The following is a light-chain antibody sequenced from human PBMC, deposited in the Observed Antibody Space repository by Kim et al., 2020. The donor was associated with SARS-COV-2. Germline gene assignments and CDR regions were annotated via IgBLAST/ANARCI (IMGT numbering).Light chain of an antibody. J-gene: IGKJ1*01. CDR3: KQYETYWT. CDR2: QAS. CDR1: QSVDSW. V-gene: IGKV1-5*03. Sequence: GNRVTITCRASQSVDSWLAWYQQKPGKAPKLLIYQASKLASGVPSRSSGSGSGTDFTLTISNLQPDDSAIYYCKQYETYWTFGPGTKVDIK.